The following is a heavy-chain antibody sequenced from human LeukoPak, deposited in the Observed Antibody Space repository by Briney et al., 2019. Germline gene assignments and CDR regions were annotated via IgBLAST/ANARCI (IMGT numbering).Heavy chain of an antibody. V-gene: IGHV4-30-4*01. CDR2: IYYTGNT. CDR3: AAYGDYVAFF. J-gene: IGHJ4*02. D-gene: IGHD4-17*01. CDR1: GVSISGGDFH. Sequence: PSQTLSLTCTVSGVSISGGDFHWSWIRQPPGKGLEWIGYIYYTGNTHYNLSLESRITTSVDTSKNQFSLELSSVTAADTAVYYCAAYGDYVAFFWGQGILVTVSS.